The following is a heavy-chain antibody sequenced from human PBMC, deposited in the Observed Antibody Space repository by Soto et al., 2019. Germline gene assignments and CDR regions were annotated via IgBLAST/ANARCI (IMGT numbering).Heavy chain of an antibody. V-gene: IGHV3-23*01. CDR2: ISDRGDVT. Sequence: EVQLLESGGGLVQPGGSLRLSCAASGFAFSNYALTWVRQAPGKGLEWVSAISDRGDVTAYADSVKGRFTISRDNSKKTMYLQMNSLRAEDTAVYYCAKDPSARLIDDAYDVWGQGTLVTVSS. CDR1: GFAFSNYA. CDR3: AKDPSARLIDDAYDV. D-gene: IGHD6-6*01. J-gene: IGHJ3*01.